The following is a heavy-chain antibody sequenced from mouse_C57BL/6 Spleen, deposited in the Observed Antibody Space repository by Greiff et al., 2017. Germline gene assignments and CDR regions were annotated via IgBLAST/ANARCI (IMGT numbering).Heavy chain of an antibody. CDR1: GFNIKDDY. D-gene: IGHD3-2*02. Sequence: VQLQQSGAELVRPGASVKLSCTASGFNIKDDYMHWVKQRPEQGLEWIGWIDPENGDTEYASKFQGKATITADTSSNTAYLQLSSLTSEDTAVYYCTTLDSSGYVEYFDYWGQGTTLTVSS. V-gene: IGHV14-4*01. CDR2: IDPENGDT. CDR3: TTLDSSGYVEYFDY. J-gene: IGHJ2*01.